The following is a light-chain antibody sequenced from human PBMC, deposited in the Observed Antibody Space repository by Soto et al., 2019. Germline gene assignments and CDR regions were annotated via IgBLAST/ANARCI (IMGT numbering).Light chain of an antibody. Sequence: DIVMTQSPLSLPVTPGEPASLSXRSSQSLLSSNGYNYLCLYLXKPXKSPXXXFYXGSSRASGVPDRFSGSGSGTDFTLKISRVESEDVGVYYCMQPLQSWTFGQGTKVDIK. CDR1: QSLLSSNGYNY. CDR2: XGS. CDR3: MQPLQSWT. J-gene: IGKJ1*01. V-gene: IGKV2-28*01.